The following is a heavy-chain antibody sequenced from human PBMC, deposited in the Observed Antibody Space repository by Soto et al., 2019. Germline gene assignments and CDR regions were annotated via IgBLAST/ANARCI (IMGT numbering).Heavy chain of an antibody. CDR3: AKRSSSSTFAS. CDR1: GFTFSSYA. Sequence: EVQLLESGGGLVQPGESLRLSCAASGFTFSSYAMSWVRQAPGKGLEWVSVISGSDDSTYYADSVKGRFTISRDNSKNTLYLQMNSLRAEDTAVYYCAKRSSSSTFASWGQGTLVTVSS. CDR2: ISGSDDST. D-gene: IGHD6-6*01. V-gene: IGHV3-23*01. J-gene: IGHJ4*02.